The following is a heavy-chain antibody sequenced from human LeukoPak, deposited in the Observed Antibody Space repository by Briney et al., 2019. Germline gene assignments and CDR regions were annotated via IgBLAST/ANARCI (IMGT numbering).Heavy chain of an antibody. CDR3: ARGGDGYIYPYFDY. CDR1: GFPFSSYA. J-gene: IGHJ4*02. V-gene: IGHV3-64*02. CDR2: ISDSGGST. D-gene: IGHD5-24*01. Sequence: QPGGSLRLSCSASGFPFSSYAMHWVRQAPGKGLEYVSAISDSGGSTYYADSVKGRFTISRDNSKNTLYLQMGSLRAEDMAVYYCARGGDGYIYPYFDYWGQGTLVTVSS.